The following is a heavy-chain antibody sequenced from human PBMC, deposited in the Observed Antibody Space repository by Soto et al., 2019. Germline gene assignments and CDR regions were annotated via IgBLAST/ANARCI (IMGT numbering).Heavy chain of an antibody. CDR2: IDPSGGST. CDR1: GYTFTSYH. J-gene: IGHJ6*02. CDR3: ARGIYYGTDA. V-gene: IGHV1-46*01. Sequence: ASVKVSCKASGYTFTSYHIHWVRQAPGQGLEWMGIIDPSGGSTTYAQNFQGRVTMTRDTSTSIVYMELSSLRSEDTAVYYWARGIYYGTDAWGQGTTVTVPS.